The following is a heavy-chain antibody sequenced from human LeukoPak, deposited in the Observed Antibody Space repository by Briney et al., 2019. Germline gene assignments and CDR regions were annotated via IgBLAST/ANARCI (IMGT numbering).Heavy chain of an antibody. Sequence: GGSLRLSCAASGFTFSSYAMSWVRQAPGKGLEWVSAISGSGGSTYYADPVKGRFTISRDNSKNTLYLQMNSLRAEDTAVYYCAKGDRAKYYYDSSGYPNWFDPWGQGTLVTVSS. D-gene: IGHD3-22*01. CDR1: GFTFSSYA. CDR2: ISGSGGST. J-gene: IGHJ5*02. V-gene: IGHV3-23*01. CDR3: AKGDRAKYYYDSSGYPNWFDP.